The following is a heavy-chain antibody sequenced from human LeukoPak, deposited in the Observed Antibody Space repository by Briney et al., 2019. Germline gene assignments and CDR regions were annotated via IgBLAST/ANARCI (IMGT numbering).Heavy chain of an antibody. D-gene: IGHD3-9*01. V-gene: IGHV7-4-1*02. CDR3: ASYYDILTGYYNAFDI. CDR1: GYTFTSYA. CDR2: INTNTGNP. J-gene: IGHJ3*02. Sequence: HRASVKVSCKASGYTFTSYAMNWVRQAPGQGLEWMGWINTNTGNPTYAQGFTGRFVFSLDTSVSTAYLQISSLKAEDTAVYYCASYYDILTGYYNAFDIWGQGTMVTVSS.